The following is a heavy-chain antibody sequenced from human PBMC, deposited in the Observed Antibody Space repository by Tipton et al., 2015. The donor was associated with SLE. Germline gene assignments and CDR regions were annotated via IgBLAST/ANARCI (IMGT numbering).Heavy chain of an antibody. CDR3: ARGPDGDPLGGRDV. CDR1: GVSISGHY. Sequence: TLSLTCTVSGVSISGHYWSWIRQPPGRGLEWIGCVYDSGRTNYNPSLKSRVTISLDTSKNQFSLKVSSLTAADTAVYYCARGPDGDPLGGRDVGGHGTPVAVS. J-gene: IGHJ6*02. V-gene: IGHV4-59*11. D-gene: IGHD3-10*01. CDR2: VYDSGRT.